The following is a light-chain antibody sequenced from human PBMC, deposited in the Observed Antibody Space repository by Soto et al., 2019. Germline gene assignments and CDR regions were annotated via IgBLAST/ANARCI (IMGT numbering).Light chain of an antibody. CDR2: VAS. CDR1: QSVSTNY. CDR3: QHYDNSPLT. J-gene: IGKJ4*01. V-gene: IGKV3-20*01. Sequence: EIGLTQSPGTLSLSPGETATLSCRASQSVSTNYLAWYQQKPGQAPRLLIYVASSRATGIPDRFSGSGSGTDFTLTINRLEPEDFAVHYCQHYDNSPLTFGGGTKVEIK.